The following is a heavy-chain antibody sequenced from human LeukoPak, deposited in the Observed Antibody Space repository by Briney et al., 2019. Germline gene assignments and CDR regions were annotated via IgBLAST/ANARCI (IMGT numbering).Heavy chain of an antibody. J-gene: IGHJ4*02. CDR3: AKVGPIGGSVMQYADY. CDR1: GFTFSSYA. Sequence: GGSLRLSCAASGFTFSSYAMSWVRQAPGKGLEWVSAISGSGGSTYYADSVKGRFTISRDNSKNTLYLQMNSLRAEDTAVYYCAKVGPIGGSVMQYADYWGQGTLVTVSS. V-gene: IGHV3-23*01. CDR2: ISGSGGST. D-gene: IGHD2-8*01.